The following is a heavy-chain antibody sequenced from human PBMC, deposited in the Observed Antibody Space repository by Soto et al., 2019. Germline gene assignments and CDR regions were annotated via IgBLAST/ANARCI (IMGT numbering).Heavy chain of an antibody. J-gene: IGHJ5*02. CDR1: GYNFTNYH. Sequence: ASVKVSCKASGYNFTNYHIHWVRQAPGQGLEWMGWISSYTGNTYYQHSANTEYAQKFQGRVSLTTDTSTTTAYLELRGLRSDDTALYFCAKNSGWFNTWGQGALVTVSS. D-gene: IGHD3-10*01. V-gene: IGHV1-18*04. CDR2: ISSYTGNTYYQHSANT. CDR3: AKNSGWFNT.